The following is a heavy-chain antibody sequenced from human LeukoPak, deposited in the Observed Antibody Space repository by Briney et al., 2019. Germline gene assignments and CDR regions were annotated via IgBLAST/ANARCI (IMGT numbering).Heavy chain of an antibody. Sequence: ASVKVTRKTAGYTFATYSINWVRQAPGQGLELMGWISGYSGSTNYAQKLQGRVTMTTDTSTTTAYMELRSLKSDDTAVYYCARGHSSGRDYYFDTWGQGTLVTVSS. D-gene: IGHD6-19*01. CDR2: ISGYSGST. CDR3: ARGHSSGRDYYFDT. J-gene: IGHJ4*02. V-gene: IGHV1-18*01. CDR1: GYTFATYS.